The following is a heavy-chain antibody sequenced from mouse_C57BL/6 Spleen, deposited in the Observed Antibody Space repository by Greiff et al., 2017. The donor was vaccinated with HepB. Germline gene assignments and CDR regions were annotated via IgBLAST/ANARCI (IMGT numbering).Heavy chain of an antibody. CDR2: IHPNSGST. D-gene: IGHD2-5*01. CDR1: GYTFTSYW. J-gene: IGHJ3*01. V-gene: IGHV1-64*01. Sequence: VQLQQSGAELVKPGASVKLSCKASGYTFTSYWMHWVKQRPGQGLEWIGMIHPNSGSTNYNEKFKSKATLTVDKSSSTAYMQLSSLTSEDSAVYYCARPYSKAWFAYWGQGTLVTVSA. CDR3: ARPYSKAWFAY.